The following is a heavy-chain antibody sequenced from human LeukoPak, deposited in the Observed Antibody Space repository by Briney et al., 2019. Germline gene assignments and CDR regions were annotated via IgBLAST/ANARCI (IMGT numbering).Heavy chain of an antibody. Sequence: SETLSLTCTVSGGSISSGDYYWSWIRQPPGKGLEWIGYIYYSGSTYYNPSLKSRVTISVDTSKNQFSLKLSSVTAADTAVYYCARHYGSGLDWFDPWGQGTLVTVSS. CDR2: IYYSGST. D-gene: IGHD3-10*01. V-gene: IGHV4-30-4*01. CDR1: GGSISSGDYY. J-gene: IGHJ5*02. CDR3: ARHYGSGLDWFDP.